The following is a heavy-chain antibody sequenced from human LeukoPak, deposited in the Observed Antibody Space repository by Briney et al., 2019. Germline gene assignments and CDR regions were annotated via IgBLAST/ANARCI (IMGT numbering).Heavy chain of an antibody. CDR1: RGSISNHY. J-gene: IGHJ4*02. V-gene: IGHV4-59*08. CDR2: IYYIGST. Sequence: SETLSLTCTDCRGSISNHYWRCISQPPGKGLEWIGYIYYIGSTNYNSSLKSRVTISVDTSKNQFYPKLSSVTAADTAVYYCARHSLSRSWYPLFDYWGQGTLVTVSS. CDR3: ARHSLSRSWYPLFDY. D-gene: IGHD6-13*01.